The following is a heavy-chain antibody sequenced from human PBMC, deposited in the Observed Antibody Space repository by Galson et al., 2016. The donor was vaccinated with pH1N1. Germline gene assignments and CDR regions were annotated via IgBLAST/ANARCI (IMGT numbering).Heavy chain of an antibody. CDR1: DDSISNPIYN. D-gene: IGHD3-16*01. Sequence: LSLTCTVSDDSISNPIYNWGWIRQPPGKGPEWIGSIYKSGSSYYNPSLKSRVTISLDTSKNQFSLKLTSMTAADTAVYYCARDKGRLGAPDYWGQGTLVTVSS. V-gene: IGHV4-39*07. CDR2: IYKSGSS. J-gene: IGHJ4*02. CDR3: ARDKGRLGAPDY.